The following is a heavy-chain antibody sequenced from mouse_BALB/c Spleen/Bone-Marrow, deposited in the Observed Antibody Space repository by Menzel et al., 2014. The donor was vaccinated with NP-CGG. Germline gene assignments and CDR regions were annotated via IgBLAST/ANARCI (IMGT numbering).Heavy chain of an antibody. CDR3: AREVRRYFDV. CDR2: IYPGGGYT. CDR1: GYTFTNYW. Sequence: VHLVESGAELVRPGTSVKISCKASGYTFTNYWLGWVKQRPGHGLEWIGDIYPGGGYTNYNEKFKGKATLTADTSSSTAYMQLSSLTSEDSAVYFCAREVRRYFDVWGAGTTVTVSS. V-gene: IGHV1-63*02. D-gene: IGHD2-14*01. J-gene: IGHJ1*01.